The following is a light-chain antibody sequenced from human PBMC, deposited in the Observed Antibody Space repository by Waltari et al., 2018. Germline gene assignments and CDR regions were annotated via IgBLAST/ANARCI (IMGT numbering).Light chain of an antibody. V-gene: IGLV3-21*02. J-gene: IGLJ3*02. CDR2: DDC. CDR3: QVWDNSGDHWV. Sequence: SYVLTPPPSVSVAPGQTARISCGGDNIGIDSVQWYQQRHGRAPRLFVRDDCDRQSGNPARISGSKSGKPATLTISRVEAGDEADYHCQVWDNSGDHWVFGGVTKLTVL. CDR1: NIGIDS.